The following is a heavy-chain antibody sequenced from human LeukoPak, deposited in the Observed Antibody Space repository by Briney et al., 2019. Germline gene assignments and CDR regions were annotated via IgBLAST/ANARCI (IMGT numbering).Heavy chain of an antibody. Sequence: GGSLRLSCEVSGFTLSTYWMSWVRQAPGKGLEWVANIKQDGSEKYYVDSVKGRFTISRDNAKNSVFLEMNSLRVEDTAVYHCARGVLQLDYWGPGTLATVSS. V-gene: IGHV3-7*02. D-gene: IGHD6-6*01. J-gene: IGHJ4*02. CDR1: GFTLSTYW. CDR3: ARGVLQLDY. CDR2: IKQDGSEK.